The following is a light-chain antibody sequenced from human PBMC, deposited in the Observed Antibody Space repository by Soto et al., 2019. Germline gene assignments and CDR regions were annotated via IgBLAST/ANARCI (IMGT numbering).Light chain of an antibody. CDR2: FNSDGSH. V-gene: IGLV4-69*01. CDR3: QTWGTGIVI. CDR1: SGHSSDA. J-gene: IGLJ2*01. Sequence: QSVLTQAPSASASLGASVKHTCTLSSGHSSDAIAWHQQQPEKGPRYLMKFNSDGSHSKGDGIPDRFSGSSSGAEHYLTISSLQSEDEADYYCQTWGTGIVIFGGGTKLTVL.